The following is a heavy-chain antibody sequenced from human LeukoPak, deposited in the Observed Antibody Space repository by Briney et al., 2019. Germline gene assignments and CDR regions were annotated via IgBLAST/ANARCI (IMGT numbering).Heavy chain of an antibody. CDR2: IYYSGST. CDR3: ARGRFGAFDI. CDR1: GGSVSSYC. Sequence: PSETLSLTCTVSGGSVSSYCWSWIRQPPGKGLEWIGYIYYSGSTNYNPSLKSRVTISVDTSKNQFSLKLSSVTAADTAVYYCARGRFGAFDIWGQGTMVTVSS. V-gene: IGHV4-59*02. D-gene: IGHD3-10*01. J-gene: IGHJ3*02.